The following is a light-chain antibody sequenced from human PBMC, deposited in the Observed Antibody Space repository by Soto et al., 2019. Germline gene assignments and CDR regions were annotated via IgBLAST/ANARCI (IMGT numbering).Light chain of an antibody. CDR3: QQYGSSPLS. V-gene: IGKV3-20*01. CDR1: QSVRSNY. Sequence: EIVLTQSPDTLSLSPGERATLSCRASQSVRSNYLAWYQQKPGQAPRFLIYDASSRATGIPDRFSGSGSGTDFTLTISRLEPVDFAVYYCQQYGSSPLSFGGGTKVAIK. J-gene: IGKJ4*01. CDR2: DAS.